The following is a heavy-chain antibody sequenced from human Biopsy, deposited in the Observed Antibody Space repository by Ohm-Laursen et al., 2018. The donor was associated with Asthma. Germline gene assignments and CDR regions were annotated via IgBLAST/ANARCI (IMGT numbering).Heavy chain of an antibody. V-gene: IGHV3-30*18. CDR1: GFVFRSRA. CDR2: VSYDGGVV. D-gene: IGHD3-3*01. Sequence: RSLRLSCAASGFVFRSRAMHWVRQAPGKGLEWVAVVSYDGGVVHYADSMKGRFTISRDNAKSTLYLQMNRLRTDDTAVYFCAKRRGYSDLTDFDHWGQGTLVTVSS. J-gene: IGHJ4*02. CDR3: AKRRGYSDLTDFDH.